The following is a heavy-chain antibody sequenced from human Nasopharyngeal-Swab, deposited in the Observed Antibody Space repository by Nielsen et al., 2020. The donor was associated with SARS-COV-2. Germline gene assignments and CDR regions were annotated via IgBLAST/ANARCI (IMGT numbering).Heavy chain of an antibody. CDR2: IYSGGST. V-gene: IGHV3-53*01. CDR1: GFTVSSNY. Sequence: GGSLRLSCAASGFTVSSNYMSWVRKAPGKGLEWVSVIYSGGSTYYADSVKGRFTISRDNSKNTLYLQMNSLRAEDTAVYYCARDLIAAAAPGYWGQGTLVTVSS. J-gene: IGHJ4*02. CDR3: ARDLIAAAAPGY. D-gene: IGHD6-13*01.